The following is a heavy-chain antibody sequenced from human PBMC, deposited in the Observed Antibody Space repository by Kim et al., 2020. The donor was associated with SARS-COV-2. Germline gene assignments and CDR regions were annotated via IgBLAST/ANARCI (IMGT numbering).Heavy chain of an antibody. Sequence: GGSLRLSCAASGFTFSHSALTWVRQAPGKGLEWVSTISGNGAETFYASSVKGRFTISRDNVKNSGFLQMNSLRADDTALYYCAKGGHLSSFDPWGQGTPVTVSS. V-gene: IGHV3-23*01. CDR2: ISGNGAET. J-gene: IGHJ5*02. CDR1: GFTFSHSA. CDR3: AKGGHLSSFDP.